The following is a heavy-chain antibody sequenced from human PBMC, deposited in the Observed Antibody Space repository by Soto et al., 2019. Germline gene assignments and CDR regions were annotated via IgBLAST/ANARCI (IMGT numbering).Heavy chain of an antibody. CDR2: ISGSGGST. V-gene: IGHV3-23*01. D-gene: IGHD4-4*01. CDR3: ARDYSIDYYYGMDV. CDR1: GFTFSSYA. J-gene: IGHJ6*02. Sequence: GGSLRLSCAASGFTFSSYAMSWVRQAPGKGLEWVSAISGSGGSTYYADSVKGRFTISRDNSKNTLYLQMNSLRAEDTAVYYCARDYSIDYYYGMDVWGQGTTVTVSS.